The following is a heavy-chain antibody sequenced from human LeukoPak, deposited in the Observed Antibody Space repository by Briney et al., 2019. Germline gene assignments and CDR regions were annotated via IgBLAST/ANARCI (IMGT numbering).Heavy chain of an antibody. V-gene: IGHV3-21*01. CDR3: ARGYSSLYYFDY. Sequence: GESLRLSCAASGFTFSSYSMNWVRQAPGKGLEWVSSISSSSSYIYYAASVKGRFTISRDNAKNSLYLQMNSLRAEDTAVYYCARGYSSLYYFDYWGQGTLVTVSS. CDR1: GFTFSSYS. J-gene: IGHJ4*02. CDR2: ISSSSSYI. D-gene: IGHD6-19*01.